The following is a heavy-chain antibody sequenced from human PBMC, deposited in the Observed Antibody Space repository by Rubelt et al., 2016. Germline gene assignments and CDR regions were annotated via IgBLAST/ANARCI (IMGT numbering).Heavy chain of an antibody. CDR3: ARVEYYYDSSGYSDY. CDR2: IRAYNGNT. CDR1: GYTFTSYG. D-gene: IGHD3-22*01. Sequence: QVQLVQSGAEVKKPGASVKVSCKASGYTFTSYGISWVRQAPGQGLEWMGWIRAYNGNTNYAQKLQGRGTMTTDTSTSTAYMELRSLRSDDTAVYYCARVEYYYDSSGYSDYWGQGTLVTVSS. V-gene: IGHV1-18*01. J-gene: IGHJ4*02.